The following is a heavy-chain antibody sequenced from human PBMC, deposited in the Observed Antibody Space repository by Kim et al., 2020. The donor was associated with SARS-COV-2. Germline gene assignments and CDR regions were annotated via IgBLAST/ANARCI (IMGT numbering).Heavy chain of an antibody. CDR3: ARGDQGMDV. D-gene: IGHD2-2*01. Sequence: GGSLRLSCLAPGFTFRSFWMTWVRQAPGKGQEWVANINQDGNHKDYVASVKGRFTISRDNAKNSLYLQMNSLTAEDTAVYFCARGDQGMDVWGQGTTVTVSS. CDR1: GFTFRSFW. J-gene: IGHJ6*02. CDR2: INQDGNHK. V-gene: IGHV3-7*05.